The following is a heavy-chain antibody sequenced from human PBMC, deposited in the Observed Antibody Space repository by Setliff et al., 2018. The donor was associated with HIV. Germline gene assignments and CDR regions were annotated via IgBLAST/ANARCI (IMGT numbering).Heavy chain of an antibody. V-gene: IGHV4-59*01. J-gene: IGHJ3*02. Sequence: SETLSLTCTVSGGSINSYYWSWIRQSPGKGLEWIGYIYHDGSTNYNPSLKSRVTISTDTSKNQFSLNVRSVTAADTAVYYCAREVDVVTTSDAFDIWGQGTMVTVSS. CDR2: IYHDGST. CDR1: GGSINSYY. CDR3: AREVDVVTTSDAFDI. D-gene: IGHD2-21*02.